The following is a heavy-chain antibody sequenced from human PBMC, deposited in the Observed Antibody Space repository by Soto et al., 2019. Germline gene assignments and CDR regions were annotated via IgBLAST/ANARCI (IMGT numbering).Heavy chain of an antibody. D-gene: IGHD3-3*01. CDR1: GGTFSTYI. CDR3: ARDPITTRGDAFEL. J-gene: IGHJ3*01. Sequence: QVQLVQSGAEVRKPGSSVKVSCKAPGGTFSTYIISWVRQAPGQGLEWMGRIIPIPDITNYAPKFQGRVRVTAARSTSTAYMELTSLKSEDTAVYYCARDPITTRGDAFELWGQGTMVTVSS. CDR2: IIPIPDIT. V-gene: IGHV1-69*08.